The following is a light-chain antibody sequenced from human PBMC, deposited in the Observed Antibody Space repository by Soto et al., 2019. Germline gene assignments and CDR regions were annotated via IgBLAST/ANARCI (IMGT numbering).Light chain of an antibody. J-gene: IGLJ2*01. Sequence: QSALTQPASVSGSPGQSITISCTGTSSDVGSYNLVSWYQHHPGKAPKLMIYEGSNRPSGVSNRFSGSKPGNTASLTISGLQAEDEADYYCSSYAGAVVFGGGTKITVL. V-gene: IGLV2-23*01. CDR2: EGS. CDR1: SSDVGSYNL. CDR3: SSYAGAVV.